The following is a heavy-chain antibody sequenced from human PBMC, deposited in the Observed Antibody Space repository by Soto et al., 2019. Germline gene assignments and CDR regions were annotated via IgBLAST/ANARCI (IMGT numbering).Heavy chain of an antibody. D-gene: IGHD3-10*01. CDR2: IIPIFGTA. Sequence: QVQLVQSGAEVKKPGASVKVSCKASGYTFTSYDINWVRQAPGQGLEWMGGIIPIFGTANYAQKFQGRVTITADESTSTAYMELSSLRSEDTAVYYCARADRYYGSGSYLWGQGTLVTVSS. CDR3: ARADRYYGSGSYL. J-gene: IGHJ4*02. V-gene: IGHV1-69*01. CDR1: GYTFTSYD.